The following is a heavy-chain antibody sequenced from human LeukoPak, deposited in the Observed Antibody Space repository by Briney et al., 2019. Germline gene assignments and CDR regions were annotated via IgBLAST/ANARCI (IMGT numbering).Heavy chain of an antibody. CDR2: INPNSGGT. V-gene: IGHV1-2*04. J-gene: IGHJ4*02. Sequence: ASVKVSCKASGYTFTGYYMHWVRQAPGQGLEWMGWINPNSGGTNYAQKFQGWVTMTRDTSISTAYMELSRLRSDDTAVYYCAREVDRGQQPPGYWGQGTLVTVSS. D-gene: IGHD6-13*01. CDR1: GYTFTGYY. CDR3: AREVDRGQQPPGY.